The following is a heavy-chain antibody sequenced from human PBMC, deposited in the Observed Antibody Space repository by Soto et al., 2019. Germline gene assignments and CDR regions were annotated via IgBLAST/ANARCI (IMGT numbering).Heavy chain of an antibody. D-gene: IGHD1-26*01. Sequence: GASVKVSCKASGGTFSSYAISWVRQAPGQGLEWMGEIIPIFGTANYAQKFQGRVTMTRDTSTSTVYMELSSLRSEDTAVYYCARAPSWDSPNPFDYWGQGTLVTVSS. CDR3: ARAPSWDSPNPFDY. CDR1: GGTFSSYA. J-gene: IGHJ4*02. V-gene: IGHV1-69*05. CDR2: IIPIFGTA.